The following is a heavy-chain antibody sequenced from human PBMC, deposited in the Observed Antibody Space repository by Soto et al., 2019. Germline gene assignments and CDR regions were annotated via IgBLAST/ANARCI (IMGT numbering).Heavy chain of an antibody. CDR2: IYYSGST. CDR3: ARRYGDGFDI. J-gene: IGHJ3*02. CDR1: GGSISSYY. Sequence: QVQLQESSPGLVKPSETLSLTCTVSGGSISSYYWSWIRQPPGKGLEWIGYIYYSGSTNYNPSLKSRVTISVDTSKNQFSLKLSSVTAADTAVYYCARRYGDGFDIWGQGTMVTVSS. V-gene: IGHV4-59*08. D-gene: IGHD1-20*01.